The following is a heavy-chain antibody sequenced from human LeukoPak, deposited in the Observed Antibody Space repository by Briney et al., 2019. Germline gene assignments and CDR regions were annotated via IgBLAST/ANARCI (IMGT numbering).Heavy chain of an antibody. J-gene: IGHJ4*02. V-gene: IGHV1-2*02. CDR1: GYTFTSYG. CDR2: INPNSGGT. Sequence: ASVKVSCKASGYTFTSYGISWVRQAPGQGLEWMGWINPNSGGTNYAQKFQGRVTITRDTSISTAYMELSRLRSDDTAVYYCARQVAALDYWGQGTLVTVSS. CDR3: ARQVAALDY. D-gene: IGHD6-19*01.